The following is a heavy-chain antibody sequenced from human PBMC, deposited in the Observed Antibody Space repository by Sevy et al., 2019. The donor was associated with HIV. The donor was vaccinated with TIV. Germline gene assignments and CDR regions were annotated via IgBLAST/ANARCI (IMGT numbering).Heavy chain of an antibody. J-gene: IGHJ4*02. D-gene: IGHD6-19*01. V-gene: IGHV3-30*02. CDR3: AKNTASAGTGGFDY. Sequence: GGSLRLSCTASGFTFSYYGMHWVRQTPGKGLEWVAFIGYDGTDKYYSDSVKGRFAISTDNSKNTRFLQMNSLRTEDTAIYYCAKNTASAGTGGFDYWGQGALVTVSS. CDR1: GFTFSYYG. CDR2: IGYDGTDK.